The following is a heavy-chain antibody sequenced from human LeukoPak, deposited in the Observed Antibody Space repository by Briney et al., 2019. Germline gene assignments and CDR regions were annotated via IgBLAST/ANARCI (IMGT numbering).Heavy chain of an antibody. Sequence: GRSLRLSCAASGFTFSSYGMHWVRQAPGKGLEWVAVISYDGSNKYYADSVKGRFTISRDNSKNTLYLQMNSLRAEDTAVYYCAKARLNIVVVVAAHGALDYWGQGTLVTVSS. V-gene: IGHV3-30*18. J-gene: IGHJ4*02. CDR3: AKARLNIVVVVAAHGALDY. CDR1: GFTFSSYG. CDR2: ISYDGSNK. D-gene: IGHD2-15*01.